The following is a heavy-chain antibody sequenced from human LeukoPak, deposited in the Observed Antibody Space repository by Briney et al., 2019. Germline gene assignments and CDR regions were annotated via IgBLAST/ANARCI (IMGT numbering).Heavy chain of an antibody. CDR2: ISYDGSNK. D-gene: IGHD3-10*01. Sequence: GRSLRLSCAASGFTFSSYAMHWVRQAPGKGLEWVAVISYDGSNKYYADSVKGRFTISRDNSKNTLYLQMNSLRAEDTAVYYCARDALTYYYGSGSGRGAFDIWGQGTMVTVSS. CDR3: ARDALTYYYGSGSGRGAFDI. J-gene: IGHJ3*02. V-gene: IGHV3-30*04. CDR1: GFTFSSYA.